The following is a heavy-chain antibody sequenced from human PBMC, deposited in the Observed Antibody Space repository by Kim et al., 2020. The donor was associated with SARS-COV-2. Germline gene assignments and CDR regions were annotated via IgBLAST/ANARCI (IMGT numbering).Heavy chain of an antibody. J-gene: IGHJ5*02. CDR3: AKDGMARNGVYDWFDP. CDR1: GFTFNIFA. V-gene: IGHV3-23*01. D-gene: IGHD1-26*01. CDR2: IGGGDT. Sequence: GGSLRLSCAASGFTFNIFAMSWVRQAPGKGLEWVSTIGGGDTYYADSVRGRFTISRDDSESTIYLQMNSLRADDTAVYYCAKDGMARNGVYDWFDPWGQG.